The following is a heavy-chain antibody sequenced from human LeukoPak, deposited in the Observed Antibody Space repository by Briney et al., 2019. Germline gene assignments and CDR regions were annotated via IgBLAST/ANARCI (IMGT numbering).Heavy chain of an antibody. V-gene: IGHV3-11*01. D-gene: IGHD2-2*01. Sequence: PGGSLRLSCAASGFTFSDYYMSWIRQAPGKGLEWVSYISSSGSTIYYADSVKGRFTISRDNAKNSLYLQMNSLRAEDTAVYYCARSQVPAAYYWYFDLWGRGTLVTVSS. J-gene: IGHJ2*01. CDR2: ISSSGSTI. CDR1: GFTFSDYY. CDR3: ARSQVPAAYYWYFDL.